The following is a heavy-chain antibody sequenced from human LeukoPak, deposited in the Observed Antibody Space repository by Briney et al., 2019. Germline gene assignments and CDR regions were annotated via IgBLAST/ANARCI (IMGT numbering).Heavy chain of an antibody. CDR1: GGSISSGDYY. Sequence: SQTLSLTCTVSGGSISSGDYYWGWIRQPPGKGLEWIGYIYYSGSTYYNPSLKSRVTISVDTSKNQFSLKLSSVTAADTAVYYCARGGDAMVRGVMHWGQGTLVTVSS. V-gene: IGHV4-30-4*01. CDR3: ARGGDAMVRGVMH. D-gene: IGHD3-10*01. CDR2: IYYSGST. J-gene: IGHJ4*02.